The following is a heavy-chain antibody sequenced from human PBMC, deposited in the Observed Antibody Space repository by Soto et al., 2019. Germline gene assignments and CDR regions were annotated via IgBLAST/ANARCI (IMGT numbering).Heavy chain of an antibody. CDR2: IYPCDSET. CDR1: VYRFTNYC. D-gene: IGHD2-15*01. CDR3: ARRSDGYFGGMEV. J-gene: IGHJ6*04. V-gene: IGHV5-51*01. Sequence: GESLKISCRGSVYRFTNYCIAWLRQMPVKGLEWMGTIYPCDSETKYSPSFQGQVTISSDEYIRTAYLQWSSLKASDTAMYYCARRSDGYFGGMEVWGKGTTVTVSS.